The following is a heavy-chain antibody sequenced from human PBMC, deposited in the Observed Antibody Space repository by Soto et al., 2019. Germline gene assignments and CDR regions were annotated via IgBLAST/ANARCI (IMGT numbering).Heavy chain of an antibody. Sequence: SDTLSLTCTASGGSISSGGYYWSWIRQHPGKGLEWIGYIYYSGSTYYNPSLKSRVTISVDTSKNQFSLKLSSVTAADTAVYYCARGAYYYDSSGYYYGEFDYWGQGTLVTVSS. CDR1: GGSISSGGYY. CDR3: ARGAYYYDSSGYYYGEFDY. CDR2: IYYSGST. J-gene: IGHJ4*02. D-gene: IGHD3-22*01. V-gene: IGHV4-31*03.